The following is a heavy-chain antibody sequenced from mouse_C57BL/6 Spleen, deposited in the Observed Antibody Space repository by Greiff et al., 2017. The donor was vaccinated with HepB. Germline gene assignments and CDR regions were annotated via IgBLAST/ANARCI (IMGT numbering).Heavy chain of an antibody. D-gene: IGHD2-2*01. CDR2: ISYDGSN. CDR1: GYSITSGYY. Sequence: EVQLQESGPGLVKPSQSLSLTCSVTGYSITSGYYWNWIRQFPGNKLEWMGYISYDGSNNYNPSLKNRISITRDTSKNQFFLKLNSVTTEDTATYYCARVGYGYDNYAMDCWGQGTSVTVSS. J-gene: IGHJ4*01. CDR3: ARVGYGYDNYAMDC. V-gene: IGHV3-6*01.